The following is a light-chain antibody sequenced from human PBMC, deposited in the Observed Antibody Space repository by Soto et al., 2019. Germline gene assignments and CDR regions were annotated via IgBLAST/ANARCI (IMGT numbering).Light chain of an antibody. V-gene: IGKV3-11*01. J-gene: IGKJ1*01. CDR1: QSVGSY. CDR3: QQRRSWPRA. Sequence: EIVLTQSPATLSLSPGERATLSCRASQSVGSYLAWYQQKSGQAPRLLIYDASNRATGIPARFSGSGSGTDFTLTISSLEAEDFAVYYCQQRRSWPRAFGQGTNVEFK. CDR2: DAS.